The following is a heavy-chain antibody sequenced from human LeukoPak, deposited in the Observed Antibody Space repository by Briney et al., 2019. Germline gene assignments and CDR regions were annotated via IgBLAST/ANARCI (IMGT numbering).Heavy chain of an antibody. D-gene: IGHD3-3*01. CDR2: IIPILGIA. J-gene: IGHJ6*03. CDR1: GGTFSSYT. CDR3: ARVRSYDFWSGYYTNYYYYMDV. V-gene: IGHV1-69*02. Sequence: ASVKVSCKASGGTFSSYTISWLRQAPGQGLEWMGRIIPILGIANYAQKFQGRVTITADKSTSTAYMELSSLRSEDTAVYYCARVRSYDFWSGYYTNYYYYMDVWGKGTTVTVSS.